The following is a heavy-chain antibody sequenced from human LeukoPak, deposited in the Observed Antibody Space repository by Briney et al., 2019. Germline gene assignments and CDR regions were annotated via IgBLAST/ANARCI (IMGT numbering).Heavy chain of an antibody. Sequence: GASVKVSCKAPGYIFTNHFVHWVRQAPGQGLQWMGIISPSGDTTTYAQKFVGRVTLTRDTPTSTVYLDLRSLESEDTALYYCVRAGDQYFDVWGQGIQVTVSS. D-gene: IGHD7-27*01. CDR2: ISPSGDTT. CDR3: VRAGDQYFDV. CDR1: GYIFTNHF. J-gene: IGHJ4*02. V-gene: IGHV1-46*01.